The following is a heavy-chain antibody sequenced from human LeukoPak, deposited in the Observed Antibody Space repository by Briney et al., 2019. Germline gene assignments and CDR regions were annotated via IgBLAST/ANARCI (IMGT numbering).Heavy chain of an antibody. CDR2: IKQDGSEK. CDR3: ARRADIVVVPAAIQYYGMDV. CDR1: GFTFSSYA. V-gene: IGHV3-7*01. J-gene: IGHJ6*02. Sequence: GGSLRLSCAASGFTFSSYAMSWVRQAPGKGLEWVANIKQDGSEKYYVDSVKGRFTISRDNAKNSLYLQMNSLRAEDTAVYYCARRADIVVVPAAIQYYGMDVWGQGTTVTVSS. D-gene: IGHD2-2*01.